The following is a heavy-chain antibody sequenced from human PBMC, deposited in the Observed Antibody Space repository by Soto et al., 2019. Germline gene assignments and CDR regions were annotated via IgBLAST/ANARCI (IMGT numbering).Heavy chain of an antibody. D-gene: IGHD6-13*01. CDR1: GFTFSSYG. J-gene: IGHJ6*02. V-gene: IGHV3-30*18. CDR2: ISYDGSNK. CDR3: AKETSGHSSSWSYYYGMDV. Sequence: QVQLVESGGGVVQPGRSLRLSCAASGFTFSSYGMHWVRQAPGKGLEWVAIISYDGSNKYYADSVKGRFTISRDNSKXXPXXQMNSLGEEETAVYSCAKETSGHSSSWSYYYGMDVWGQGTTVTGSS.